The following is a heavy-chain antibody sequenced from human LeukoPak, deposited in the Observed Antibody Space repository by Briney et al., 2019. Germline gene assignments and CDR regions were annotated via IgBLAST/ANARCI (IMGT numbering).Heavy chain of an antibody. Sequence: QPGGSLRLSCAATGFTFSNCYMNWVRQAPGKGLEWVSYISSSGSTIYSADSVKGRFTISRDNAKNSLYLQMNSLRAEDTAVYYCARDQLHAYYYYGMDVWGQGTTVTVSS. V-gene: IGHV3-48*03. CDR2: ISSSGSTI. CDR1: GFTFSNCY. CDR3: ARDQLHAYYYYGMDV. D-gene: IGHD2-2*01. J-gene: IGHJ6*02.